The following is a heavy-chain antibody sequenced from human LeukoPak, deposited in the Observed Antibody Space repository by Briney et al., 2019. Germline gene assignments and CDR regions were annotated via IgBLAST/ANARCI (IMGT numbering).Heavy chain of an antibody. CDR3: ARDGSAVVVPAAMGY. CDR1: GFTLSSYS. CDR2: ISGSSRYI. J-gene: IGHJ4*02. Sequence: GGSLRLSCAASGFTLSSYSMNWVRQAPGKGLEWVSSISGSSRYIYYADSVKGRFTISRDNAKNSLYLQMNSLRVEDTAVYYCARDGSAVVVPAAMGYWGQGTLVTVSS. D-gene: IGHD2-2*01. V-gene: IGHV3-21*01.